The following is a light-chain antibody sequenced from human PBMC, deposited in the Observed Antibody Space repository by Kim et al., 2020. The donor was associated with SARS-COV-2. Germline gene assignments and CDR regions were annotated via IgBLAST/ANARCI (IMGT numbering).Light chain of an antibody. CDR2: DAS. Sequence: EMVLTQSPATLSVSPGERATLACRASQTINTNLARYQQKPGQPPRRLIYDASTRATDIPARFSGSGSGTEFTLTISSLQSEDFVIYFYHQYSDWPLTFGGGTKVDIK. J-gene: IGKJ4*01. CDR3: HQYSDWPLT. V-gene: IGKV3-15*01. CDR1: QTINTN.